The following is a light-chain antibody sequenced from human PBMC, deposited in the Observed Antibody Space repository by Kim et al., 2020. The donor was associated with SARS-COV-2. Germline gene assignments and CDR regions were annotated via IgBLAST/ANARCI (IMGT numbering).Light chain of an antibody. CDR3: AAWDDTLNGWV. CDR2: INY. CDR1: SSNIGSNN. J-gene: IGLJ3*02. V-gene: IGLV1-44*01. Sequence: GQRVTILCSGSSSNIGSNNVYWYQQFPGAAPKLLIHINYPRPSGVPDRFSGSKSGTSASLAISGLHSDDEADYHCAAWDDTLNGWVFGGGTQLTVL.